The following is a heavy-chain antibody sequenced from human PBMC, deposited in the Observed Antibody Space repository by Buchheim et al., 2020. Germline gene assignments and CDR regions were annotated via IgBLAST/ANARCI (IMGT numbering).Heavy chain of an antibody. CDR3: AGRYSYSYNPLWNYYGMDV. V-gene: IGHV1-8*01. CDR2: MNPNSGNT. J-gene: IGHJ6*02. D-gene: IGHD5-18*01. Sequence: QVQLVQSGAEVKKPGASVKVSCKASGYTFTSYDINWVRQATGQGLEWMGWMNPNSGNTGYAQKFQGRVTMTRNTSISTAYMELSSLRSEDTAVYYCAGRYSYSYNPLWNYYGMDVWGQGTT. CDR1: GYTFTSYD.